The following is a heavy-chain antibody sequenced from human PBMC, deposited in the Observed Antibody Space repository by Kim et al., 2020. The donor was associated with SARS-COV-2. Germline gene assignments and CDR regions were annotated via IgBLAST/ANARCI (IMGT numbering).Heavy chain of an antibody. V-gene: IGHV3-33*01. CDR1: GFTFSSYG. CDR3: ARDGVIVGATNYYYGMDV. Sequence: GGSLRLSCAASGFTFSSYGMHWVRQAPGKGLEWVAVIWYDGSNKYYADSVKGRFTISRDNSKNTLYLQMNSLRAEDTAVYYCARDGVIVGATNYYYGMDVWGQGTTVTVSS. J-gene: IGHJ6*02. CDR2: IWYDGSNK. D-gene: IGHD1-26*01.